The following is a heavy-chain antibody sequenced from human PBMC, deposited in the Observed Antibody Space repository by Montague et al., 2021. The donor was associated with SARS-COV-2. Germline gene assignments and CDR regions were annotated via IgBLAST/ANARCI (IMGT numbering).Heavy chain of an antibody. Sequence: TLSLTCTVPGGSISSGGYYWSWIRQHPGKSLEWIGYIYYSGSTYYNPSLKSRVTISVDTSKNQFSLKLSSVTAADTAVYYCARAVSITIFGVVGWFDPWGQGTLVTVSS. CDR2: IYYSGST. CDR1: GGSISSGGYY. J-gene: IGHJ5*02. D-gene: IGHD3-3*01. V-gene: IGHV4-31*03. CDR3: ARAVSITIFGVVGWFDP.